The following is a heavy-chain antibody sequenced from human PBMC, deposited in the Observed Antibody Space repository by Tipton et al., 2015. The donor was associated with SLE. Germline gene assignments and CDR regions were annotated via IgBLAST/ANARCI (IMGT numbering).Heavy chain of an antibody. J-gene: IGHJ4*02. D-gene: IGHD2-15*01. Sequence: GSLRLSCAASGFTFSTYAMSWVRQAPGKGPEWVSFISGGGGSTYYVDSVKGRFTISRDNSKNTLYLQMNSLRAEDTAVYYCAKDRYCGGGTCFASYFDPWGQGVLVMVSS. CDR1: GFTFSTYA. CDR3: AKDRYCGGGTCFASYFDP. CDR2: ISGGGGST. V-gene: IGHV3-23*01.